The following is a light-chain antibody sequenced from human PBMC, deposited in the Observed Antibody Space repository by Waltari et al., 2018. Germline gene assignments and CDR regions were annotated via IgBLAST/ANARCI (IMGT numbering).Light chain of an antibody. Sequence: EIVLTQSPGTLSLSPGERATLSCRASQSVSSISLSWYQKKAGQPPRLLIYGVSSRATGIPDRFSGSGSGTDFTLTISRLEPEDFAVYYCQQYDSIVLTFGGGTKVEI. CDR3: QQYDSIVLT. CDR1: QSVSSIS. V-gene: IGKV3-20*01. J-gene: IGKJ4*01. CDR2: GVS.